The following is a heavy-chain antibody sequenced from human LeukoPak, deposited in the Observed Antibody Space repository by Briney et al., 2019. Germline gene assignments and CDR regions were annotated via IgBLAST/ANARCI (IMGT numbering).Heavy chain of an antibody. D-gene: IGHD1-26*01. CDR3: ARDIVGATPEAFDI. CDR2: INWNSDSI. J-gene: IGHJ3*02. CDR1: GFTFDDYA. Sequence: GGSLRLSCAVSGFTFDDYAMHWVRQVPGKGLEWVSGINWNSDSIGYADSVKGRFTISRDNAKNSLYLQMNSLRAEDTAVYYCARDIVGATPEAFDIWGQGTMVTVSS. V-gene: IGHV3-9*01.